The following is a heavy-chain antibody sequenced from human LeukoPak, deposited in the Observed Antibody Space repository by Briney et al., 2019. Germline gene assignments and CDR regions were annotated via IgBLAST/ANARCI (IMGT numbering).Heavy chain of an antibody. CDR2: IIPIFGTA. J-gene: IGHJ6*03. CDR1: GGTFSSYA. Sequence: SVKVSCKASGGTFSSYAISWVRQAPGQGLEWMGGIIPIFGTANYAQKFQGRVTITADESTSTAYMELSSLRSEDTAVNYCARQGLHYDLGGGYYYYYYMDVWGKGTTVTVSS. V-gene: IGHV1-69*13. D-gene: IGHD3-3*01. CDR3: ARQGLHYDLGGGYYYYYYMDV.